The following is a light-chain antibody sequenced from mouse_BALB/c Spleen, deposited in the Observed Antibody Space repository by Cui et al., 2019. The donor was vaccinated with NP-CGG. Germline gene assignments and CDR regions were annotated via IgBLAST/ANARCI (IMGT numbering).Light chain of an antibody. CDR3: LQYDNFSTT. CDR1: RDSNRY. J-gene: IGKJ5*01. V-gene: IGKV19-93*01. CDR2: YTS. Sequence: DIPMLQDPSSLSAGPGGKVTITCKASRDSNRYITWYQHKPRKGPRLLIHYTSTSQPGIPSRFSGSGSGRDYSLSISNLEPEDIASYYCLQYDNFSTTFGAGTKLELK.